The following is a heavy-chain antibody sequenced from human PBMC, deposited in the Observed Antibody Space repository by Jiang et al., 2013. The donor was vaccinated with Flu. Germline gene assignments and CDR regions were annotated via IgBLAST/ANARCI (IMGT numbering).Heavy chain of an antibody. CDR3: ARGLGSYDYVWGSYRPYYFDY. Sequence: KKPGASVKVSCKASGYTFTSYDINWVRQATGQGLEWMGWMNPNSGNTGYAQKFQGRVTMTRNTSISTAYMELSSLRSEDTAVYYCARGLGSYDYVWGSYRPYYFDYWGQGTLVTVSS. CDR2: MNPNSGNT. J-gene: IGHJ4*02. D-gene: IGHD3-16*02. V-gene: IGHV1-8*01. CDR1: GYTFTSYD.